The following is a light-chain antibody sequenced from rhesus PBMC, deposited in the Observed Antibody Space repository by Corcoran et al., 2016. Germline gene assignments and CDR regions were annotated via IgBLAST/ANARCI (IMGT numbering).Light chain of an antibody. Sequence: EIVLTQSPATLALSPGERATLSCRASQSVGSYLAWYQQKPGQAPRLLIYGASSRATGIPDRVSGSGSGTDFPLTLSSLGPEDVGVYYCQQESNWRTFGQGTKVEIK. CDR3: QQESNWRT. CDR2: GAS. CDR1: QSVGSY. V-gene: IGKV3-24*04. J-gene: IGKJ1*01.